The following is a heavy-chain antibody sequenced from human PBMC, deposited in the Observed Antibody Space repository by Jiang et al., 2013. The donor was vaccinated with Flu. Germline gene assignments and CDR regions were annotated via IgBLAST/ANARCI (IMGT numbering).Heavy chain of an antibody. Sequence: QLVESGGGLVQPGRSLRLSCTASGFTFGDYAMSWFRQAPGKGLEWVGFIRSKAYRGTAEYAASVKGRFTISRDDSKSIAYLQMSSLKTEDTAVYYCSRDLVRDIIIIPATYFDYWGQGTLVTVSS. CDR1: GFTFGDYA. J-gene: IGHJ4*02. CDR2: IRSKAYRGTA. D-gene: IGHD2-2*01. CDR3: SRDLVRDIIIIPATYFDY. V-gene: IGHV3-49*03.